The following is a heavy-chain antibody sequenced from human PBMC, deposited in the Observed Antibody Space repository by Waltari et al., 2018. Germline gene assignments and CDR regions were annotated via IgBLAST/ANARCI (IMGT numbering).Heavy chain of an antibody. CDR1: GYTFTGYY. V-gene: IGHV1-2*02. CDR2: INPNSGGT. CDR3: AREGELRGYSGYDS. Sequence: QVHLVQSGAEVKKPGASVKVSCKASGYTFTGYYMHWVRQAPGQGLEWMGWINPNSGGTNYAQNFQGRVTMTRDTSITTAYMELNRLRSDDTAVYYCAREGELRGYSGYDSWGQGTLVTVSS. J-gene: IGHJ5*01. D-gene: IGHD5-12*01.